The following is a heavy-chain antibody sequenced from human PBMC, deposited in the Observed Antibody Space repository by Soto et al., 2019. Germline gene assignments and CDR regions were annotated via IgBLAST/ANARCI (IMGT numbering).Heavy chain of an antibody. D-gene: IGHD6-13*01. J-gene: IGHJ5*02. CDR1: GYTFTGYY. CDR2: INPNSGGT. Sequence: GSSVKVSCKASGYTFTGYYMHWVRQAPGQGLEWMGWINPNSGGTNYAQKFQGWVTMTRDTSISTAYMELSRLRSDDTAVYYCAKGGSSRWYGRVTGFDRWGQGNLVIFPS. CDR3: AKGGSSRWYGRVTGFDR. V-gene: IGHV1-2*04.